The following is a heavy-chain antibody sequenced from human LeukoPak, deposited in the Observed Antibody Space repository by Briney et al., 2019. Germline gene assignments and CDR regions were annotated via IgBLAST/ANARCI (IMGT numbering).Heavy chain of an antibody. J-gene: IGHJ5*02. V-gene: IGHV4-59*11. D-gene: IGHD3-10*01. CDR2: IYYSGIT. CDR3: ARDMLGYYYGSGNYGSFDT. Sequence: SETLSLTRTVSGDSISNHYWTWIRQPPGKGLEWIGYIYYSGITDYNPSLRGRVTMSLDTSKNQFSLKLNSLTAADTAVYYCARDMLGYYYGSGNYGSFDTWGRGTLVTVSS. CDR1: GDSISNHY.